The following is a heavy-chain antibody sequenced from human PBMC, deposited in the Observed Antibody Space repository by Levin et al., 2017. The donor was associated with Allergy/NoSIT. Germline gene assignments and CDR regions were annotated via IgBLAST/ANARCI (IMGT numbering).Heavy chain of an antibody. CDR3: ARGPSVYYYYYGMDV. J-gene: IGHJ6*02. CDR1: GGSISSYY. V-gene: IGHV4-59*01. Sequence: SETLSLTCTVSGGSISSYYWSWIRRPPGKGLEWIGHIYYSGSTNSNPSLKSRVTMSLDTSKNQFSLKLSSVTAADTAVYYCARGPSVYYYYYGMDVWGQGTTVTVSS. D-gene: IGHD5/OR15-5a*01. CDR2: IYYSGST.